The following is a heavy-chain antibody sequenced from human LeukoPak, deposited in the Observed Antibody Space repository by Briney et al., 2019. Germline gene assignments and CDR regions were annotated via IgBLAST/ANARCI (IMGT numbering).Heavy chain of an antibody. J-gene: IGHJ4*02. CDR1: GGSISSSNW. Sequence: SGTLSLTCAVSGGSISSSNWWSWVRQPPGKGLEWIGEIYHRGSTNYNPSLKSRVTISVDKSKNQFSLKLSSVTAADTAVYYCTASYDSTGYSYSWGQGTLVTVST. D-gene: IGHD3-22*01. V-gene: IGHV4-4*02. CDR2: IYHRGST. CDR3: TASYDSTGYSYS.